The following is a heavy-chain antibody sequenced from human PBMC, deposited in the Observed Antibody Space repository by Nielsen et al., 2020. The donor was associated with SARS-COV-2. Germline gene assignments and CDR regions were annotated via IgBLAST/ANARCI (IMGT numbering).Heavy chain of an antibody. CDR1: GGSFSGYY. V-gene: IGHV4-34*01. CDR3: ARDVAAAGRGRFGY. CDR2: INHSGST. J-gene: IGHJ4*02. Sequence: SETLSLTCAVYGGSFSGYYWSWIRQPPGKGLEWIGEINHSGSTNYNPSLKSRVTISVDTSKNQFSLKLSSVTAADTAEYYCARDVAAAGRGRFGYWGQGTLVTVSS. D-gene: IGHD6-13*01.